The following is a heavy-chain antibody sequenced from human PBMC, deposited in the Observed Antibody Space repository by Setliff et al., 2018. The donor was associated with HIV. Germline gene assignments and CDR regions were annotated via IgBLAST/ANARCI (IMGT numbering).Heavy chain of an antibody. CDR2: ISQSGTT. CDR3: VGVPSYYGTGTLWV. Sequence: SETLSLTCAVYNVAISSNSYYWGWIRQPPGKGLEWIGSISQSGTTYYSPSLKNRVTISVDTSRNRFSLKLGSVSASDTAVYFCVGVPSYYGTGTLWVWGEGITVTVSS. J-gene: IGHJ6*04. CDR1: NVAISSNSYY. V-gene: IGHV4-39*07. D-gene: IGHD3-10*01.